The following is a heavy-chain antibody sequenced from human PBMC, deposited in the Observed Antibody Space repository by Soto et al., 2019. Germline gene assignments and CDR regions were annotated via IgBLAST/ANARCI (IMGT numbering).Heavy chain of an antibody. J-gene: IGHJ4*02. D-gene: IGHD2-2*01. V-gene: IGHV3-21*01. CDR2: ISKSDYT. CDR1: GFAFNNYG. CDR3: AREDSIVIPAVSDF. Sequence: GGSLRLSCTVSGFAFNNYGINWVRQAPGKGLEWVSSISKSDYTYYSDSVKGRFAISRDNAKSSVSLQMNTLRVEDTAVYYCAREDSIVIPAVSDFWGQGTLVTVSS.